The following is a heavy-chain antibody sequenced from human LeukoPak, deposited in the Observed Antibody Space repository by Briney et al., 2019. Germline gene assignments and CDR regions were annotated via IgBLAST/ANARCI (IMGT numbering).Heavy chain of an antibody. V-gene: IGHV4-59*01. CDR3: ARLVRGVVDY. D-gene: IGHD3-10*01. CDR1: GGSISSYY. CDR2: IYYSGST. Sequence: PSETLSLTCTVSGGSISSYYWSWIRQPPGKGLEWIGYIYYSGSTNYNPSLKSRVTISVDTSKNQFSLKLSSVTAAGTAVYYCARLVRGVVDYWGQGTLVTVSS. J-gene: IGHJ4*02.